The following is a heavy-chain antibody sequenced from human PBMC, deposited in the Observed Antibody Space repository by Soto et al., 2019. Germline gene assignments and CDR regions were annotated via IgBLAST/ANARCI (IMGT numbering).Heavy chain of an antibody. D-gene: IGHD1-1*01. CDR1: AVSISSSGYY. CDR2: IYYSGGA. J-gene: IGHJ5*02. Sequence: SETLSLTCTVSAVSISSSGYYWGWIRQPPGKRLEWIGNIYYSGGAFYNPSLKSRVSMSVDTSKNRFFLRLNSVTAADTGVYYCARKDDFAFDTWGQGTLVTVSS. CDR3: ARKDDFAFDT. V-gene: IGHV4-39*01.